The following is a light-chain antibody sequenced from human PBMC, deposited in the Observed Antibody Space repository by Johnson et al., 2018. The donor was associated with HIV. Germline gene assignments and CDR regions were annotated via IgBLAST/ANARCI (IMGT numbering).Light chain of an antibody. Sequence: QLVLTQLASVSAASGQKVNISCSGSSSNIGNYYVSWYQHLPGIAPKLLIYDNNKRPSGIPDRFSGSKSGTSATLGIAGLQTGDEADYFCGTWDTSLSGGGVFGTGTKVTVL. J-gene: IGLJ1*01. CDR2: DNN. V-gene: IGLV1-51*01. CDR3: GTWDTSLSGGGV. CDR1: SSNIGNYY.